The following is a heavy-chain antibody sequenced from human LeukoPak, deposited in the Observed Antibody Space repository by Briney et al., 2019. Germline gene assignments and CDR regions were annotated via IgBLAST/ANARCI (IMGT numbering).Heavy chain of an antibody. CDR3: ASNLEHGASFDY. Sequence: SETLSLTCTVSVGSISIYYWSWIRQPPGKGLEWIGYIYYSGSTNYNPSLKSRVTISVDTSKNQFSLKLSSVTAADTAVYYCASNLEHGASFDYWGQGTLVTVSS. D-gene: IGHD3-3*01. J-gene: IGHJ4*02. CDR1: VGSISIYY. CDR2: IYYSGST. V-gene: IGHV4-59*08.